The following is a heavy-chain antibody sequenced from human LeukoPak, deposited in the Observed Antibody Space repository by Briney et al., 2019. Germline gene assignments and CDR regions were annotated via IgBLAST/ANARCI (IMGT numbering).Heavy chain of an antibody. D-gene: IGHD2-2*03. CDR1: GFTFSSYA. Sequence: GGSLRLSCAASGFTFSSYAMHWVRQAPGKGLEWVAVISYDGSNKYYADSVKGRFTISRDNSKNTLYLQMNSLRAEDTAVYYCASGDCSSTSCSSHAFDYWGQGTLVTVSS. CDR3: ASGDCSSTSCSSHAFDY. CDR2: ISYDGSNK. V-gene: IGHV3-30-3*01. J-gene: IGHJ4*02.